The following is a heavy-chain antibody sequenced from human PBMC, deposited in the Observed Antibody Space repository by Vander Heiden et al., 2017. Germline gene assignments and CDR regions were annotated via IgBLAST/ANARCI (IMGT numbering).Heavy chain of an antibody. Sequence: QVQLVQSGAEVKKPGSSVEVSCQASGYKFSTYGSSWGRQAPGQGPEWMGGVTPVCGTPTYAQKFQGRVTISADESTSTVYMELSSLRSDDTAVDYCARGIFGVEKFFDYWGQGSLVTVSS. V-gene: IGHV1-69*01. CDR3: ARGIFGVEKFFDY. D-gene: IGHD3-3*01. CDR1: GYKFSTYG. J-gene: IGHJ4*02. CDR2: VTPVCGTP.